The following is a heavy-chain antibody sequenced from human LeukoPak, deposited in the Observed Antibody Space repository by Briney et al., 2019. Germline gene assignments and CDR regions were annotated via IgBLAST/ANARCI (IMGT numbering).Heavy chain of an antibody. D-gene: IGHD2-8*01. J-gene: IGHJ4*02. V-gene: IGHV1-2*02. Sequence: ASVKVSCKASGCTFTNYYIHWVRQAPGQGLEWMGWINPNTGGTNYAQKFQGRVTMTRDTSISTAYMELSRLGSGDTAVYYCARGSNRDYWGQGTLVTVSS. CDR1: GCTFTNYY. CDR3: ARGSNRDY. CDR2: INPNTGGT.